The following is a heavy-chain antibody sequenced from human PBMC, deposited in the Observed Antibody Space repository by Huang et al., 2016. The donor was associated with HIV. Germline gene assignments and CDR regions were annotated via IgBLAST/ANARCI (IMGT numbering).Heavy chain of an antibody. D-gene: IGHD2-8*02. J-gene: IGHJ4*02. Sequence: QVHLVESGGGVVQPGWSLRLYCEASGFPFSTNPIHWVRQVSGQGREWVAVISHDGSTKFYAESVKGRSAISRDNSKNMVYLQIYRLRVEDTGVYYCAREKVLEDWGQGTLVTVSS. CDR3: AREKVLED. V-gene: IGHV3-30*09. CDR1: GFPFSTNP. CDR2: ISHDGSTK.